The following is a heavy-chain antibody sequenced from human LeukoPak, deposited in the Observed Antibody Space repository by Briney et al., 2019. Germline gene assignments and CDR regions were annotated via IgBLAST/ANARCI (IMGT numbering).Heavy chain of an antibody. V-gene: IGHV3-7*01. Sequence: HPGGSLRLSCAASGFSVSYYWMSWGRQAPGKGLEWVANTKEDGSGSSYVDSVKGRFTISRDNAKNSLYLQMNSLRAEDTAVYYCAKGGVVGTRYYFDSWGQGTLVTVSS. J-gene: IGHJ4*02. CDR1: GFSVSYYW. D-gene: IGHD2-15*01. CDR3: AKGGVVGTRYYFDS. CDR2: TKEDGSGS.